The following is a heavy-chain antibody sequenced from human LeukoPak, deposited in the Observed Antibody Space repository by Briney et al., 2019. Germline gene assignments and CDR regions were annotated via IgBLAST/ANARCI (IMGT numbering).Heavy chain of an antibody. CDR3: AKSGAFTVTPTYYFDY. J-gene: IGHJ4*02. CDR2: ISGSGGST. Sequence: GGSLRLSCAASGFTFSSYAMSWVRQAPGKGLEWVSVISGSGGSTYYADSVKGRFTISRDNSKNTLYLQMNSLRAEDTAVYYCAKSGAFTVTPTYYFDYWGQGTLVTVSS. V-gene: IGHV3-23*01. D-gene: IGHD4-17*01. CDR1: GFTFSSYA.